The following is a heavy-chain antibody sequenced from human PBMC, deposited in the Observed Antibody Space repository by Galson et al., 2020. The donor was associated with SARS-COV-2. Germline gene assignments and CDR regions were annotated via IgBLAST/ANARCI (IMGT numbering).Heavy chain of an antibody. Sequence: GGSLRLSCAASGFTFSYYSMNWVRQAPGKGLEWVSYISSRSSTIYYADSVTGRFTISRDNAKNSLYLQMNSLRGEDTAVYYCARDGCSGGDCYSYGMDVWGQGTTVAVSS. CDR1: GFTFSYYS. CDR2: ISSRSSTI. D-gene: IGHD2-15*01. J-gene: IGHJ6*02. V-gene: IGHV3-48*01. CDR3: ARDGCSGGDCYSYGMDV.